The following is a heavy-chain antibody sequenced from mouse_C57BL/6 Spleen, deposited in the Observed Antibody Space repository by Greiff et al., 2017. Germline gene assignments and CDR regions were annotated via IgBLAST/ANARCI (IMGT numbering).Heavy chain of an antibody. CDR1: GYTFTSYG. J-gene: IGHJ2*01. D-gene: IGHD4-1*01. CDR2: IYPRGGNT. Sequence: VQLQQSGAELARPGASVKLSCKASGYTFTSYGISWVKQRTGQGLEWIGEIYPRGGNTYYNEKFKGKATLTADKSSSTAYMELRSLTSEDSAGYFCARSLLTGDYWGQGTTLTVSS. CDR3: ARSLLTGDY. V-gene: IGHV1-81*01.